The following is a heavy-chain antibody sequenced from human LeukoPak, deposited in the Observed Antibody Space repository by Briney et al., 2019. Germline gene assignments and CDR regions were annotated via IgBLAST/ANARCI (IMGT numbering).Heavy chain of an antibody. V-gene: IGHV4-34*01. D-gene: IGHD1-1*01. Sequence: SETLSLTCGVDGGSFSGYDWTWVRQPPGRGLEWIGQMNYGGDTNYNPSLKSRVTISVDTSKNQFSLKVTSVTVADTAVYYCARGLGWKVTPMGLFYMDVWGEGATVTVSS. CDR1: GGSFSGYD. CDR2: MNYGGDT. J-gene: IGHJ6*03. CDR3: ARGLGWKVTPMGLFYMDV.